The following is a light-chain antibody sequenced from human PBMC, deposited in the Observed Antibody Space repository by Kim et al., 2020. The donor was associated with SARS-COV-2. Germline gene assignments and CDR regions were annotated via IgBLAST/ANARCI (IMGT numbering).Light chain of an antibody. V-gene: IGLV7-43*01. J-gene: IGLJ2*01. Sequence: QAVVTQEPSLTVSPGGTVTLTCASGTGAVTSGYYPNWFQQKPGQAPRALIYSTNYRHSWTPARFSGSLLGGKAALTLSGVQPEDEAEYYCLLYFGGAQWGIFGGGTQLGVL. CDR2: STN. CDR1: TGAVTSGYY. CDR3: LLYFGGAQWGI.